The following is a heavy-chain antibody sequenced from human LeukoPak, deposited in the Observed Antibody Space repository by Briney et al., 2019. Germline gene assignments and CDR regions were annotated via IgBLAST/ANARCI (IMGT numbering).Heavy chain of an antibody. V-gene: IGHV3-30*03. CDR3: ARDSPRLSGWLGHFDY. CDR1: GFTFRSYG. D-gene: IGHD6-19*01. CDR2: ISSDGSSK. Sequence: GGSLRLSCAASGFTFRSYGMHWVRQAPGKGLEWVAVISSDGSSKNYADSMKGQFTISRDNSKNTLFLQMNNLRAEDTAVYYCARDSPRLSGWLGHFDYWGQGTLVTVSS. J-gene: IGHJ4*02.